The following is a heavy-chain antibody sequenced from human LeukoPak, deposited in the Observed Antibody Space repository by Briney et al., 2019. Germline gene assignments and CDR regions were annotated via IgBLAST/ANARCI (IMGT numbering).Heavy chain of an antibody. V-gene: IGHV4-34*01. Sequence: SETLSLTCAVYGGSFSGYYWSWIRQPPGKGLEWIGEINHSGSTNYNPSLKSRVTISVDTSKNQFSLKLSSVTAADTAVYYCARGPGGYPYFDYWGQGTLVTVSP. CDR1: GGSFSGYY. CDR2: INHSGST. J-gene: IGHJ4*02. D-gene: IGHD3-22*01. CDR3: ARGPGGYPYFDY.